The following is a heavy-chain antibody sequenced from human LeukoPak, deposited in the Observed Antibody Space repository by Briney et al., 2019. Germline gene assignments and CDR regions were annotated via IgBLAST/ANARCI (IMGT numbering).Heavy chain of an antibody. J-gene: IGHJ4*02. CDR3: AKWGDYDILTGYYDSDY. CDR2: IVGSGSST. D-gene: IGHD3-9*01. V-gene: IGHV3-23*01. Sequence: GGSLRLSCAASGFTFSNYAMSWVRQAPGKWLEWVSAIVGSGSSTYYADSVKGRFTISRDNSKNTLYLQLNRLRAEDTAVYYCAKWGDYDILTGYYDSDYWGQGTLVTVSS. CDR1: GFTFSNYA.